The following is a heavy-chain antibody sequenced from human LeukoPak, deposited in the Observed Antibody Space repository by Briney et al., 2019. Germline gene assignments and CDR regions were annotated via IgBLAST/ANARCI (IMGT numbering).Heavy chain of an antibody. V-gene: IGHV4-39*07. CDR2: IYYSGST. Sequence: SETLSLTCTVSGGSISSSSYYWGWIRQPPGKGLEWIGSIYYSGSTYYNPSLKSRVTISVDTSKNQSSLKLSSVTAADTAVYYCARDQVDYYGSGSYYSHWFDPWGQGTLVTVSS. CDR1: GGSISSSSYY. CDR3: ARDQVDYYGSGSYYSHWFDP. D-gene: IGHD3-10*01. J-gene: IGHJ5*02.